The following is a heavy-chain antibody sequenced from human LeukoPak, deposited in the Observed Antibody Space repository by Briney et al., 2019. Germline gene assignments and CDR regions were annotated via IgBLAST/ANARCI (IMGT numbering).Heavy chain of an antibody. CDR3: ARDGGRDSTYWYYY. J-gene: IGHJ4*02. CDR2: ISYDGSNK. CDR1: GFTFSSYA. D-gene: IGHD6-13*01. V-gene: IGHV3-30-3*01. Sequence: PGGSLRLSCAASGFTFSSYAMHWVRQAPGKGLEWVAVISYDGSNKYYADSVKGRFTISRDNSKNTLYLQMNSLRAEDTAVYYCARDGGRDSTYWYYYWGQGTLVTVSS.